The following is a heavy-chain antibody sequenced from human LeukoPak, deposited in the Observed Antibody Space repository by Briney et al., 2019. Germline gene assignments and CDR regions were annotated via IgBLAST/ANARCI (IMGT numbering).Heavy chain of an antibody. Sequence: PGGSLRLSCAASTFTFSSYAMSWVRQAPGKGLEWVSAISAGADSTYYAGSVQGRFTISRDNSKNTLFLQMSGLRAEDTAVYFCARGAYGDYDSWVQATLVTVPS. D-gene: IGHD4-17*01. CDR3: ARGAYGDYDS. V-gene: IGHV3-23*01. J-gene: IGHJ5*01. CDR2: ISAGADST. CDR1: TFTFSSYA.